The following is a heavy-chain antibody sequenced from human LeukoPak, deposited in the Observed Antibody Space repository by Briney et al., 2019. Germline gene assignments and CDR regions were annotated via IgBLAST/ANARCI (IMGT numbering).Heavy chain of an antibody. D-gene: IGHD4-17*01. V-gene: IGHV3-53*01. J-gene: IGHJ4*02. Sequence: GGSLRLSCAVSGLTVTDNYMSWVRQAQGKVLEWVSVIYPDGSTYHADSVKGRFTISRDNSKNTLFLQMNTLRADDTAVYHCARTNPVYGDYDYWGQGTLVTVSS. CDR3: ARTNPVYGDYDY. CDR2: IYPDGST. CDR1: GLTVTDNY.